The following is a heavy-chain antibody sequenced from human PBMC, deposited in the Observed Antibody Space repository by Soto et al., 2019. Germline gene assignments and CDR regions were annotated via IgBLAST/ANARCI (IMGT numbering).Heavy chain of an antibody. CDR2: IIPMFGTA. V-gene: IGHV1-69*01. CDR3: ARDSLVVVAATPRWFDP. D-gene: IGHD2-15*01. CDR1: GGTFSSYA. Sequence: QVQLVQSGAEVKKPGSSVKVSCKSSGGTFSSYAFSWVRQAPGQGLEWIGGIIPMFGTANYAQKFQGRVTITADESTSTAYMELSSLRFEDTAVYYCARDSLVVVAATPRWFDPWGQGTLVTVSS. J-gene: IGHJ5*02.